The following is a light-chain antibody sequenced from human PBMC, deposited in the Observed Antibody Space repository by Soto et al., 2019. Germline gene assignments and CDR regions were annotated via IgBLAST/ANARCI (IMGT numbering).Light chain of an antibody. V-gene: IGKV3-20*01. CDR2: GAS. J-gene: IGKJ4*01. CDR3: QQYGSSPRT. CDR1: QCVSSSS. Sequence: PGDRATLSCRASQCVSSSSLAWYQQKPGQAPRLLVYGASSRATGIPDRFSSTGSGTDFTLTISRLEPEDFAVYYCQQYGSSPRTFGGGTKVEI.